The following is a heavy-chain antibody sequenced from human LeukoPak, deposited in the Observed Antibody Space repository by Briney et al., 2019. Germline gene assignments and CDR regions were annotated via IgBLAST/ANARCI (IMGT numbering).Heavy chain of an antibody. CDR3: ARIFSSPQDY. CDR1: GFTFSSYS. V-gene: IGHV3-21*01. CDR2: ISSSSSYI. D-gene: IGHD6-13*01. J-gene: IGHJ4*02. Sequence: SGGSLRLSCAASGFTFSSYSMNWVRQAPGKGLEWVSSISSSSSYIYYADSAKGRFTISRDNAKNSLYLQMNSLRAEDTAVYYCARIFSSPQDYWGQGTLVTVSS.